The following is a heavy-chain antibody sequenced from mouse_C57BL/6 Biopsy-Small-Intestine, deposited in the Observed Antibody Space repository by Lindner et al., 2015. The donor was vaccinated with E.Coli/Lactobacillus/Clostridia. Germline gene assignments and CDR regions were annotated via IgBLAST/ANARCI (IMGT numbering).Heavy chain of an antibody. V-gene: IGHV1-42*01. CDR3: ARREVYYFDY. CDR1: GYSFTGNH. Sequence: VQLQESGPELVKSGASVKISCKASGYSFTGNHLNWVKQSPEKSLEWIGEINPSTGGAAYNEKFRAKATLTIDRSSSSAYMQFKSLASEDSAVYYCARREVYYFDYWGQGTTLTVSS. CDR2: INPSTGGA. J-gene: IGHJ2*01.